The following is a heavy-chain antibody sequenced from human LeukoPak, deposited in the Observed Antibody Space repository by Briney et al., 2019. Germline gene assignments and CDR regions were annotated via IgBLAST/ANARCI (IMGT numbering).Heavy chain of an antibody. CDR3: ARGEGDYGDSYYFDY. Sequence: GRSLRLSCAASGFTFGSYGMHWVRQAPGKGLEWVAVIWYDGSNKYYADSVKGRFTISRDNSKNTLYLQMNSLRAEDTAVYYCARGEGDYGDSYYFDYWGQGTLVTVSS. D-gene: IGHD4-17*01. CDR1: GFTFGSYG. V-gene: IGHV3-33*01. J-gene: IGHJ4*02. CDR2: IWYDGSNK.